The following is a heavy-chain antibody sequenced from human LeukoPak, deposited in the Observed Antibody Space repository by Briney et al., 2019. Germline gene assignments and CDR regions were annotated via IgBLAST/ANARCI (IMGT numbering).Heavy chain of an antibody. CDR2: ISCDGSNK. CDR1: GFTFSSYA. CDR3: ARDLMVRGVINIFDY. J-gene: IGHJ4*02. Sequence: GGSLRLSCAASGFTFSSYAMHWVRQAPGKGLEWVAVISCDGSNKYYAGSVKGRFTISRDNSKNTLYLQMNSLRAEDTAVYYCARDLMVRGVINIFDYWGQGTLVTVSS. D-gene: IGHD3-10*01. V-gene: IGHV3-30*04.